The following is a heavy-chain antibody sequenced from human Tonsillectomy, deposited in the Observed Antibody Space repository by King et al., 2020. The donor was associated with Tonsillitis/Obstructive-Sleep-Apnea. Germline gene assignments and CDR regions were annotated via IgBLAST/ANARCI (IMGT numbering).Heavy chain of an antibody. V-gene: IGHV1-18*01. D-gene: IGHD3-3*01. CDR1: GYTFTSYG. Sequence: QLVQSGAEVKKPGASVKVSCKASGYTFTSYGISGVRQAPGKGLEWMVWISAYNGNTNHSQKPQGRVTKTTDTSTSTAYMELRSLRSDDTAVYYCARRDYDFWSGPSADAFDIWGQGTMVTVSS. J-gene: IGHJ3*02. CDR2: ISAYNGNT. CDR3: ARRDYDFWSGPSADAFDI.